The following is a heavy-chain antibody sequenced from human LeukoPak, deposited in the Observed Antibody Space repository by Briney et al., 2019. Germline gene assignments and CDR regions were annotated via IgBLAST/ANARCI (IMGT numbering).Heavy chain of an antibody. CDR2: IRSEAYGGTT. D-gene: IGHD3-3*01. J-gene: IGHJ5*02. Sequence: GGSLRLSCTASGFTFGDYAMSWFRQAPGKGLEWVGFIRSEAYGGTTEYAASVKGRFTISRDDSKSIAYLQMNSLKTEDTAVYYCTRDQIFGVDREYNWFDPWGQGTLVTVSS. V-gene: IGHV3-49*03. CDR1: GFTFGDYA. CDR3: TRDQIFGVDREYNWFDP.